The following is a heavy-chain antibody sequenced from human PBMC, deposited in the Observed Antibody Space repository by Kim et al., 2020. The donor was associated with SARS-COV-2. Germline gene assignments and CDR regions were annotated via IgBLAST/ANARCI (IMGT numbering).Heavy chain of an antibody. CDR1: GGTFSSYA. D-gene: IGHD3-22*01. J-gene: IGHJ4*02. V-gene: IGHV1-69*13. CDR3: AREGCYYDSSGYCDYFDY. CDR2: IIPIFGTA. Sequence: SVKVSCKASGGTFSSYAISWVRQAPGQGLEWMGGIIPIFGTANYAQKFQGRVTITADESTSTAYMELSSLRSEDTAVYYCAREGCYYDSSGYCDYFDYWGQGTLVTVSS.